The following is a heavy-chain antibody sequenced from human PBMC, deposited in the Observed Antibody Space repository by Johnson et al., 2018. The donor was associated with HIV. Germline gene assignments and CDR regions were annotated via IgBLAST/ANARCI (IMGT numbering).Heavy chain of an antibody. D-gene: IGHD3-10*02. Sequence: VQLVESGGGLVQPGGSLSLSCAGSGFPFSRFVMTWVRQAPGKGLEWVSAITIDGDDTNYADSVKGRFIISRDNSKNMLYLQMHSLRGDDTGHNVRGLLGLCWAMWG. CDR3: GLLGLCWAM. CDR2: ITIDGDDT. V-gene: IGHV3-23*04. J-gene: IGHJ1*01. CDR1: GFPFSRFV.